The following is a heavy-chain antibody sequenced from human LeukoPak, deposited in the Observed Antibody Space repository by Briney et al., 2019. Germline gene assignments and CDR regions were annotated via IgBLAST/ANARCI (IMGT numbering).Heavy chain of an antibody. CDR2: IYYSGST. Sequence: PSETLSLTCTVSGGSISSYYWSWIQPPPGKGLEWIGYIYYSGSTNYNPSLKSRVTISVDTFKNQFSLKLSSVTAADTAVYYCASIASSFDYWGQGTLVTVSS. CDR3: ASIASSFDY. J-gene: IGHJ4*02. V-gene: IGHV4-59*01. CDR1: GGSISSYY. D-gene: IGHD6-6*01.